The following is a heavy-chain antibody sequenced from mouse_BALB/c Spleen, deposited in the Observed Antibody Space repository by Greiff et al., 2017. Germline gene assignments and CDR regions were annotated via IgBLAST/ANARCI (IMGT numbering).Heavy chain of an antibody. Sequence: EVQLQQSGPELEKPGASVKISCKASGYSFTGYYMHWVKQSHVKSLEWIGRINPYNGATSYNQNFKDKASLTVDKSSSTAYMELHSLTSEDSAVYYCARDYYGSRAWFAYWGQGTLVTVSA. CDR2: INPYNGAT. J-gene: IGHJ3*01. D-gene: IGHD1-1*01. CDR3: ARDYYGSRAWFAY. V-gene: IGHV1-26*01. CDR1: GYSFTGYY.